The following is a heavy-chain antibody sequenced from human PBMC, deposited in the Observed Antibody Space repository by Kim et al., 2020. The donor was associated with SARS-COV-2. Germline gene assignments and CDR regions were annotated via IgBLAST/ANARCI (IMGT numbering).Heavy chain of an antibody. CDR1: GGSFSGYY. V-gene: IGHV4-34*01. CDR3: ASIRKYYYDSSGYSGDLFDY. D-gene: IGHD3-22*01. J-gene: IGHJ4*02. Sequence: SETLSLTCAVYGGSFSGYYWSWIRQPPGKGLEWIGEINHSGSTNYNPSLKSRVTISVDTSKNQFSLKLSSVTAADTAVYYCASIRKYYYDSSGYSGDLFDYWGQGTLVTVSS. CDR2: INHSGST.